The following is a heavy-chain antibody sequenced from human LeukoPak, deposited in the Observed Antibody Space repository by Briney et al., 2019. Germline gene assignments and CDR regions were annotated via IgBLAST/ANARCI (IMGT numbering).Heavy chain of an antibody. D-gene: IGHD1-26*01. CDR3: ASEWREQSGSIANWFDP. J-gene: IGHJ5*02. CDR1: GGSISCYY. Sequence: SETLSLTCTVSGGSISCYYWSWIRQPAGKGLEWIGRIYTSGSTWSSLKSRVTISIDTSKNKFSLKLSSVTAADTAVYYCASEWREQSGSIANWFDPWGQGTLVTVSS. V-gene: IGHV4-4*07. CDR2: IYTSGST.